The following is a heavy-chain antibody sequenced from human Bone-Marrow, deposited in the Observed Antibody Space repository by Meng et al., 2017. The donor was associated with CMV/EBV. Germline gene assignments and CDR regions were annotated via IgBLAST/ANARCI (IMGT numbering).Heavy chain of an antibody. V-gene: IGHV4-39*07. D-gene: IGHD2-2*01. CDR3: ARGEDCTTTTCFAGGWFGP. CDR2: VYYSGST. CDR1: GGSISSSSYY. Sequence: SETLSLTCTVSGGSISSSSYYWGWIRQPPGKGLEWIGTVYYSGSTFYSPSLKSRVTISADTSKNQFSLKLSSVTAADTAIYYCARGEDCTTTTCFAGGWFGPWGQRTLVTVSS. J-gene: IGHJ5*02.